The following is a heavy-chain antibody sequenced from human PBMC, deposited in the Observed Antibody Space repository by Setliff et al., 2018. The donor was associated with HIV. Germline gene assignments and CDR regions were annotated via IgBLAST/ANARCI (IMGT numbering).Heavy chain of an antibody. V-gene: IGHV4-39*07. CDR2: IYYSGST. J-gene: IGHJ5*02. CDR3: ARNYDILTGYSPPSWFDP. CDR1: GGSISNSSYY. Sequence: PSETLSLTCTVSGGSISNSSYYWGWIRQPPGKGLEWIGSIYYSGSTYYNPSLKSRVTISVDTSKNQFSLKLSSVTAADSAVYYCARNYDILTGYSPPSWFDPWGQGTLVTVSS. D-gene: IGHD3-9*01.